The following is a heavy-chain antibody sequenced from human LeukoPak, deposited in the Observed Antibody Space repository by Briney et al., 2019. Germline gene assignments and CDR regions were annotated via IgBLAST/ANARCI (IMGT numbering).Heavy chain of an antibody. CDR2: ISGSGAGT. CDR1: GFPFSNSA. D-gene: IGHD6-19*01. V-gene: IGHV3-23*01. J-gene: IGHJ4*02. CDR3: AKGSFSRVAAPVFDY. Sequence: GGSLRLSCAASGFPFSNSAMSWVRQAPGKGLEWVSAISGSGAGTYYADSVKGRFTISRDTSKNTLYLQMNSLRAEDTAVYYCAKGSFSRVAAPVFDYWGQGTLVTVSS.